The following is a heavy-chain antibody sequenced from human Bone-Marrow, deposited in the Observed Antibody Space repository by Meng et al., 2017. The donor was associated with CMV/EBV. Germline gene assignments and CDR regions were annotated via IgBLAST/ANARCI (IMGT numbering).Heavy chain of an antibody. CDR2: ISAYSGDT. D-gene: IGHD3-10*01. CDR3: ARDHVLRGVYSAY. J-gene: IGHJ4*02. Sequence: ASVKVSCKASGYRFSDYGLSWVRQAPGQRPEWLGWISAYSGDTKYAERFQGRVSMTTDTSTSTAHMELRSLTSDDTAVYYCARDHVLRGVYSAYWGQGTPVTAPQ. V-gene: IGHV1-18*01. CDR1: GYRFSDYG.